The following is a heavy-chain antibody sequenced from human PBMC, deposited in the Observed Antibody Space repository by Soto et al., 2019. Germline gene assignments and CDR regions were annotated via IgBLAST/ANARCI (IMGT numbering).Heavy chain of an antibody. J-gene: IGHJ3*02. V-gene: IGHV1-69*02. CDR2: IIPILGIA. CDR1: GGTFSSYT. D-gene: IGHD1-7*01. Sequence: QVQLVQSGAEVKKPGSSVKVSCKASGGTFSSYTISWVRQAPGQGLEWMGRIIPILGIANYAQKFQGRVTITADKSPSTAYMELSSLRSEDTAVYYCASRLGNWNYDHPDAFDIWGQGTMVTVSS. CDR3: ASRLGNWNYDHPDAFDI.